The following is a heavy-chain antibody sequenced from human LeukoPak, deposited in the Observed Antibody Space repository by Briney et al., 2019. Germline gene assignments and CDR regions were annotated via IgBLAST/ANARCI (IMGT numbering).Heavy chain of an antibody. Sequence: GGSLRLSCVASGFTFSNYWMSWVRQAPGKGLEWVANIKQDGSEEHYVDSAKGRFTISRDNAKNSLYLQMTSLRAEDTAVYYCARDRGSGSYYSQDWGQGTLVTVSS. D-gene: IGHD3-10*01. V-gene: IGHV3-7*01. J-gene: IGHJ4*02. CDR2: IKQDGSEE. CDR1: GFTFSNYW. CDR3: ARDRGSGSYYSQD.